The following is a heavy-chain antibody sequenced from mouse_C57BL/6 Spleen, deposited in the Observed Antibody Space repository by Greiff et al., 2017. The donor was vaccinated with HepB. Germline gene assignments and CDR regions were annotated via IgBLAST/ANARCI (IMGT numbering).Heavy chain of an antibody. CDR2: ISSGSSTI. V-gene: IGHV5-17*01. CDR3: AKKYAMDY. CDR1: GFTFSDYG. Sequence: EVLLVESGGGLVKPGGSLKLSCAASGFTFSDYGMHWVRQAPEKGLEWVAYISSGSSTIYYADTVKGRCTISRDNAKNTLFLQMTSLRSEDTAMYYCAKKYAMDYWGQGTSVTVSS. J-gene: IGHJ4*01.